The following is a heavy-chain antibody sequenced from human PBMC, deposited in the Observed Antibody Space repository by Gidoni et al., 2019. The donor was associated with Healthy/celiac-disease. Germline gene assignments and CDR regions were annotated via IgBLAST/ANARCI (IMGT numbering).Heavy chain of an antibody. V-gene: IGHV3-23*01. CDR2: ISGSGGST. Sequence: EVQLLESGGGLVQPGGSLRLSCAASGFTFSSYAMSWVRQAPGKGLEWVSAISGSGGSTYYADSVTGRFTISRANSKTTLYLQMNSLSAEYTAVYYCAKDMRPAAPYNWFDPWGQGTLVTVSS. J-gene: IGHJ5*02. CDR1: GFTFSSYA. D-gene: IGHD2-2*01. CDR3: AKDMRPAAPYNWFDP.